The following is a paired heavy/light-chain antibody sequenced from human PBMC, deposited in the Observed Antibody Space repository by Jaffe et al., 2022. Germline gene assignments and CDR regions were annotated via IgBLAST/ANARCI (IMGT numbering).Light chain of an antibody. Sequence: DVQMTQSPSSLSASVGDRVTITCRASQGISNNLAWFQQKPGKAPKSLIYAASSLQSGVPSKFSGSGSGTDFTLTITSLQPEDFATYYCQQSNSYPLTFGGGTKVEIK. CDR2: AAS. J-gene: IGKJ4*01. CDR3: QQSNSYPLT. V-gene: IGKV1-16*02. CDR1: QGISNN.
Heavy chain of an antibody. D-gene: IGHD3-22*01. CDR3: AKLTRYSYDY. CDR1: GFIFSDHY. Sequence: EVQLVESGGGLVQPGESLRLSCVVSGFIFSDHYMDWVRQAPGKGLEWVGRSRDKANSYTTEYAASVKGRFTISRDDSKNSLYLQMNSLKAEDTAVYYCAKLTRYSYDYWGQGTLVTVSS. V-gene: IGHV3-72*01. CDR2: SRDKANSYTT. J-gene: IGHJ4*02.